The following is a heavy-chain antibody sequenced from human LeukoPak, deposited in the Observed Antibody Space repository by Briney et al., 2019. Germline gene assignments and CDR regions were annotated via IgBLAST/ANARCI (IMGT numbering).Heavy chain of an antibody. V-gene: IGHV4-59*01. D-gene: IGHD1-26*01. CDR2: IYYSGST. CDR3: ASRLQTSWVMDV. J-gene: IGHJ6*02. CDR1: GGSSSSYY. Sequence: SETLSLTCTVSGGSSSSYYWSWIRQSPGKGLEWIGYIYYSGSTNYNPPLKSRVTMSVDTSKNQFSLMLSSVTAADTAVYYCASRLQTSWVMDVWGQGTTVTVSS.